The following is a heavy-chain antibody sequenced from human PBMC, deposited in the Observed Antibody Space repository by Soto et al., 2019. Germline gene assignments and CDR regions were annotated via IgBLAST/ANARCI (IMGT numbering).Heavy chain of an antibody. V-gene: IGHV4-34*01. J-gene: IGHJ4*02. CDR1: GGSFSGYY. CDR2: INHSGST. Sequence: PSETLSLTCAVYGGSFSGYYWSWIRQPPGKGLEWIGEINHSGSTNYNPSLKSRVTISVDTSKNQFSLKLSSVTAADTAVYYCARGGPDTAMPNFDYWGQGTLVTVSS. CDR3: ARGGPDTAMPNFDY. D-gene: IGHD5-18*01.